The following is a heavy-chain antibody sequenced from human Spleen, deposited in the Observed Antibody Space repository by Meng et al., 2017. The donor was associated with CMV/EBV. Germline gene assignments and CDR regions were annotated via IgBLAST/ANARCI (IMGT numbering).Heavy chain of an antibody. V-gene: IGHV3-9*01. D-gene: IGHD3-3*01. J-gene: IGHJ4*02. CDR3: AKDDSAYFDFRSGYSTPPDY. CDR1: GFTFDDYA. CDR2: ISWNSGSI. Sequence: SLKISCAASGFTFDDYAIHWVRQAPGKGLEWVSGISWNSGSIGYADSVKGRFTISRDNAKNSLYLQMNSLRAEDTAVYYCAKDDSAYFDFRSGYSTPPDYWGQGTLVTVSS.